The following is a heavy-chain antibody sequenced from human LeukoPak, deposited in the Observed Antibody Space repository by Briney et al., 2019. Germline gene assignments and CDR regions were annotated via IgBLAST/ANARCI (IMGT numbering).Heavy chain of an antibody. J-gene: IGHJ4*02. V-gene: IGHV4-4*07. Sequence: SETLSLTCNVSGDSISGYFWSWIRQPAGKGLEWIGRIYTSGTTNYNPSLKSRVTMSVDTSKNQFSLKLSSVTAADTAVYYCARDNTVARYFDYWGQGTLVTVSS. CDR1: GDSISGYF. CDR2: IYTSGTT. D-gene: IGHD4-23*01. CDR3: ARDNTVARYFDY.